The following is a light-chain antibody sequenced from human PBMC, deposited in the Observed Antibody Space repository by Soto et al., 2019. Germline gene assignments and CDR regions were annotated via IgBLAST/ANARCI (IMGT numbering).Light chain of an antibody. V-gene: IGKV3-15*01. CDR2: GAS. J-gene: IGKJ2*01. Sequence: EIVMTQSPATLSVSPGERATLSCRASQSVNSNLAWYHQKPGQAPRLLIYGASTRATGIPARFSGSGSGTEFTLTISSPQSEDFAVYYCQQYNNWHYTFGQGTKLEI. CDR3: QQYNNWHYT. CDR1: QSVNSN.